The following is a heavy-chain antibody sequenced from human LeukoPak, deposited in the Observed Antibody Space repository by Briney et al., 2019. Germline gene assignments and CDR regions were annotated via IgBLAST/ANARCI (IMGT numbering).Heavy chain of an antibody. CDR2: ISAYNGHT. D-gene: IGHD5-12*01. J-gene: IGHJ5*02. V-gene: IGHV1-18*01. Sequence: ASVKVSCKASGYTFINYGIGWVRQAPGQGLEWMGWISAYNGHTNYAQKFQGRVTMTTDTSTSTAYVELRSLRSDDTAIYYCARALYSDYYSYLNWFNPWGQGTLVTVSS. CDR1: GYTFINYG. CDR3: ARALYSDYYSYLNWFNP.